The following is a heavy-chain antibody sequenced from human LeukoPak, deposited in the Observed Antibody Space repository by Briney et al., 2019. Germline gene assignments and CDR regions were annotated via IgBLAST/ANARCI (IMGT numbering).Heavy chain of an antibody. J-gene: IGHJ3*02. V-gene: IGHV4-4*07. CDR2: IYTSGST. Sequence: PSETLSLTCTVSGGSISSYYWSWIRQPAGKGLEWIGRIYTSGSTNYNPSLKSRVTISVDTSKNQFSLKLSSVTAADTAVYYCARPGRGAHPPHAFDIWGQGTMVTVSS. CDR3: ARPGRGAHPPHAFDI. CDR1: GGSISSYY. D-gene: IGHD3-10*01.